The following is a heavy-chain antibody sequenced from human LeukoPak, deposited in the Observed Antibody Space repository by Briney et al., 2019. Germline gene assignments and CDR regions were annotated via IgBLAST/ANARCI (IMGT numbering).Heavy chain of an antibody. D-gene: IGHD3-9*01. J-gene: IGHJ4*02. V-gene: IGHV3-74*01. CDR2: ISPDGRDT. CDR3: GRQDILTGYYGVDY. Sequence: GGSLRLSCAASGFTFSSFRLYWVRQARGKGLVWVSRISPDGRDTNYADSVKCRFTISRDNAQNTLYLQMNSLRAEDTAVYYCGRQDILTGYYGVDYWGQGTLVTVSS. CDR1: GFTFSSFR.